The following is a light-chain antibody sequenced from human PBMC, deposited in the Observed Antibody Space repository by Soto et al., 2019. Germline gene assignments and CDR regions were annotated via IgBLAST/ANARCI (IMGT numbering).Light chain of an antibody. J-gene: IGKJ1*01. V-gene: IGKV3-20*01. CDR2: SAS. CDR3: QQYGSSPKWT. CDR1: QSVSSN. Sequence: VLTQSPATLSVSPGERATLSCRASQSVSSNLAWYQQRPGQAPRFLIHSASSRATGTPDRFSGSGSGTDFTLTISRLEPEDFAVYYCQQYGSSPKWTFGQGTKVDIK.